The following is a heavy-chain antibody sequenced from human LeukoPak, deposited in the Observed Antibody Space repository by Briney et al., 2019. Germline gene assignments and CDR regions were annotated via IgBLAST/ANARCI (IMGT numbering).Heavy chain of an antibody. CDR3: ARDESLVHYYDSSGYYGFDY. Sequence: PSETLSLTCTVSGGSISSSSYYWGWIRQPPGKGLEWIGSIYYSGSTYYNPSLKSRVTISVDTSKNQFSLKLSSVTAADTAVYYCARDESLVHYYDSSGYYGFDYWGQGTLVTVSS. D-gene: IGHD3-22*01. CDR2: IYYSGST. V-gene: IGHV4-39*07. J-gene: IGHJ4*02. CDR1: GGSISSSSYY.